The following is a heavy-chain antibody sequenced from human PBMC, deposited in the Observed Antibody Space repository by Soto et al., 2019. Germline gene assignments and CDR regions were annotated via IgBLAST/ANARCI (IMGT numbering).Heavy chain of an antibody. Sequence: EVHVVESGGALVQPGGSLRLSCAVSGFTFSGFWMTWVRQSPGKGLEWVANINHGGHTKYYVDSVKGRLTISRENAKSSLYLEMISLRTEATAVYYCARGGYDFGYEDYWGQGTLVTVSS. CDR1: GFTFSGFW. CDR3: ARGGYDFGYEDY. CDR2: INHGGHTK. V-gene: IGHV3-7*01. D-gene: IGHD5-12*01. J-gene: IGHJ4*02.